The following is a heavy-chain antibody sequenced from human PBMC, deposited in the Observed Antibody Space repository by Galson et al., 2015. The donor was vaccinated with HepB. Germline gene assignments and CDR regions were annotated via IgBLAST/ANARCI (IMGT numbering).Heavy chain of an antibody. CDR3: ASLIVVVPAAITPDAFDI. CDR2: ISSSSSYI. J-gene: IGHJ3*02. D-gene: IGHD2-2*02. Sequence: SLRLSCAASGFTFSSYSMNWVRQAPGEGLEWVSSISSSSSYIYYADSMKGRFTISRDNAKNSLYLQMNSLRAEDTAVYYCASLIVVVPAAITPDAFDIWGQGTMVTVSS. V-gene: IGHV3-21*01. CDR1: GFTFSSYS.